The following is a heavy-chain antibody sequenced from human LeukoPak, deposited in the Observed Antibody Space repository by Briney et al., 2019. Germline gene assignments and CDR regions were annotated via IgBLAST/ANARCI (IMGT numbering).Heavy chain of an antibody. D-gene: IGHD3-10*01. CDR2: INAGNGNT. CDR1: GYTFTSYA. V-gene: IGHV1-3*01. Sequence: ASVKVSCKASGYTFTSYAMHWVRQAPGQRLEWMGWINAGNGNTKYSQKFQGRVTITRDTSASTAYMELSSLRSEDTAVYYCARPAMVRGVILVNWFDPWGQGTLVTVSS. J-gene: IGHJ5*02. CDR3: ARPAMVRGVILVNWFDP.